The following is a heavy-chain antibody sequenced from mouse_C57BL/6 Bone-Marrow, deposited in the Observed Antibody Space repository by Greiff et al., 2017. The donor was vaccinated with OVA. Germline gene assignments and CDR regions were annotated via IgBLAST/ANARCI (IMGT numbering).Heavy chain of an antibody. V-gene: IGHV1-55*01. CDR2: IYPGSGST. Sequence: VQLQQPGAELVKPGASVKMSCKASGYTFTSYWITWVKQRPGQGLEWIGDIYPGSGSTNYNEKFKSKATLTVDTSSSTAYMQLSSLTSEDSAVYYCAIYYDYEKGSYYAMDYWGQGTSVTVSS. CDR3: AIYYDYEKGSYYAMDY. CDR1: GYTFTSYW. J-gene: IGHJ4*01. D-gene: IGHD2-4*01.